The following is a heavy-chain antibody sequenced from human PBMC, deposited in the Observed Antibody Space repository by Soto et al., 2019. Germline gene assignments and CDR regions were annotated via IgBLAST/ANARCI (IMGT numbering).Heavy chain of an antibody. Sequence: SETLSLTCTVSGGSISSGDYYWSWIRQPPGKGLEWIGYIYYSGSTYYNPSLKSRVTISVDTSKNQFSLKLSSVTAADTAVYYCARVTYYYDSSGSVNWFDPWGQGTLVTVSS. D-gene: IGHD3-22*01. CDR2: IYYSGST. CDR1: GGSISSGDYY. J-gene: IGHJ5*02. CDR3: ARVTYYYDSSGSVNWFDP. V-gene: IGHV4-30-4*01.